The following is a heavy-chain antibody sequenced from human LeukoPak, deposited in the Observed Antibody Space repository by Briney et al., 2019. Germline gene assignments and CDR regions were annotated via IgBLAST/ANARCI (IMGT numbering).Heavy chain of an antibody. CDR1: GFTFSSYW. CDR3: ARDLGGYSSSWYGLPYYFDY. CDR2: IKQDESEK. J-gene: IGHJ4*02. D-gene: IGHD6-13*01. Sequence: GGSLRLSCAASGFTFSSYWMSWVRQAPGKGLEWVANIKQDESEKYYVDSVKGRFTISRDNAKNSLYLQMNSLRAEDTAVYYCARDLGGYSSSWYGLPYYFDYWGQGTLVTVSS. V-gene: IGHV3-7*01.